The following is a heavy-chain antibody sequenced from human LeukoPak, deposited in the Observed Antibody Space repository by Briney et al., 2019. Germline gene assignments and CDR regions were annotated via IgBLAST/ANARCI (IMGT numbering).Heavy chain of an antibody. Sequence: GGSLRLSCAGSGFTFSTYAVHWVRQAPGKGLEWVAVISFDGSNIYYAGSVKGRFTISRDNSKNTLYLQMNSLRADDTAVYYCARGGHITIFGVLIDYWGQGTPVTVSS. V-gene: IGHV3-30*04. CDR1: GFTFSTYA. D-gene: IGHD3-3*01. CDR2: ISFDGSNI. CDR3: ARGGHITIFGVLIDY. J-gene: IGHJ4*02.